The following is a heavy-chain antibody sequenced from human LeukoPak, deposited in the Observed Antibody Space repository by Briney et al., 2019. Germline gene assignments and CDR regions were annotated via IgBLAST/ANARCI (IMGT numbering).Heavy chain of an antibody. J-gene: IGHJ4*02. D-gene: IGHD1-26*01. CDR3: TRPKDSGSHLFLFDY. V-gene: IGHV1-69*01. Sequence: SVKVSCKASGGTFSSYAISWVRQAPGQGLEWMGGIIPIFGTANYAQKFQGRVTITADESTSTAYMELSSLRSEDTAVYYCTRPKDSGSHLFLFDYWGQGTLVTVSS. CDR1: GGTFSSYA. CDR2: IIPIFGTA.